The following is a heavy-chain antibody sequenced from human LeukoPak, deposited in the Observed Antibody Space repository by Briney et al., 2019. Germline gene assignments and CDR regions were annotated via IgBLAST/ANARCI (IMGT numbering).Heavy chain of an antibody. CDR3: ARAEYYFDY. D-gene: IGHD3-10*01. J-gene: IGHJ4*02. V-gene: IGHV4-59*01. Sequence: PSETLSLTCTVSGGSIGSYYWSWIRQPPGKGLEWIGYIYYSGSTNYNPSLKSRVTISVDTSKDQFSLKLSSVTAADTAVYYCARAEYYFDYWGQGTLVTVSS. CDR1: GGSIGSYY. CDR2: IYYSGST.